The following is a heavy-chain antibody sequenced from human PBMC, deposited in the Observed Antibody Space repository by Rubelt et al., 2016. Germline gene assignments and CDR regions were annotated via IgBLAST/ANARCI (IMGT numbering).Heavy chain of an antibody. J-gene: IGHJ4*02. CDR1: AFIFSSPW. Sequence: EVQLLESGGGLVQPGGSLRLSCAASAFIFSSPWMTWVRQAPGKGLEWVANIKQDGSERYYVDSVRGRLTISRDNAKNSGYLQMNGLRADDTAVYYCVGQSTAYWGQGSLVTVSS. D-gene: IGHD3-16*01. CDR3: VGQSTAY. CDR2: IKQDGSER. V-gene: IGHV3-7*01.